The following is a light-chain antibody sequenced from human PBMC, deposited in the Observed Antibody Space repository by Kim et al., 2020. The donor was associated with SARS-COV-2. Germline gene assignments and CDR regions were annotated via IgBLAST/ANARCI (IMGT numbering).Light chain of an antibody. CDR3: NSRDSSGNHWV. Sequence: SSKLTQDPAVSVALGQTVRITCQGDSLRSYYASWYQQKPGQAPVLVIYGKNNPPSGIPDRFSGSSSGNTASLTITGAQAEDEADYYCNSRDSSGNHWVFG. J-gene: IGLJ3*02. V-gene: IGLV3-19*01. CDR1: SLRSYY. CDR2: GKN.